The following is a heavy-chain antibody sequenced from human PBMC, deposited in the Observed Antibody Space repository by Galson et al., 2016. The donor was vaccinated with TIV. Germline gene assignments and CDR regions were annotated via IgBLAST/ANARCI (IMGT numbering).Heavy chain of an antibody. CDR1: GYTFTSYY. J-gene: IGHJ4*02. D-gene: IGHD7-27*01. Sequence: SVKVSCKGSGYTFTSYYIHWVRQAPGQGLEWMGRINPSGCDATNAQKFQGRVILTRDTSTSTIYMDLSSLTSDDTGVYFCCRERMNWGNFDYWGQGTLVTVSS. CDR2: INPSGCDA. CDR3: CRERMNWGNFDY. V-gene: IGHV1-46*03.